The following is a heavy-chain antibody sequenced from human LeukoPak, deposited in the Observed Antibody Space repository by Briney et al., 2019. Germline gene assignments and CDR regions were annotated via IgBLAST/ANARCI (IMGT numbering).Heavy chain of an antibody. D-gene: IGHD3-22*01. V-gene: IGHV3-21*01. J-gene: IGHJ6*02. Sequence: PGGPLRLSCAASGFTLSRHTMTWVRQAPGKGLEWVSSISSSSSYIYYADSVKGRFTISRDNAKNSLYLQMNSLRAEDTAVYYCARGNDSSGYYSYYYYYGMDVWGQGTTVTVSS. CDR3: ARGNDSSGYYSYYYYYGMDV. CDR1: GFTLSRHT. CDR2: ISSSSSYI.